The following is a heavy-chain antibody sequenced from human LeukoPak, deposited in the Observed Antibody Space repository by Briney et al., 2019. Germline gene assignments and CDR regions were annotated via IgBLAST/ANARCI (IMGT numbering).Heavy chain of an antibody. CDR2: IYYSGST. Sequence: SETLSLTCTVSGGSISSYYWSWIRQPPGKGLEWIGYIYYSGSTNYNPSLKSRVTISVDTSKNQFSLKLSSVTAADTAVYYCARDLASYYYDSSGPPDAFDIWGQGTMVTVSS. CDR3: ARDLASYYYDSSGPPDAFDI. D-gene: IGHD3-22*01. CDR1: GGSISSYY. J-gene: IGHJ3*02. V-gene: IGHV4-59*01.